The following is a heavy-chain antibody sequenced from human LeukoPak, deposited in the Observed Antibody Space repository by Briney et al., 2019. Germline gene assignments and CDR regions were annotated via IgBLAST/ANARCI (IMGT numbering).Heavy chain of an antibody. D-gene: IGHD2-2*02. J-gene: IGHJ1*01. CDR2: ISYDGSNK. Sequence: PGGSLRLSCAAPGFTFSSYAMHWVRQAPGKGLEWVAVISYDGSNKYYADSVKGRFTISRDNSKNTLYLQMNSLRAEDTAVYYCAKDPGGARGHIVVVPAAISYFQHWGQGTLVTVSS. CDR1: GFTFSSYA. CDR3: AKDPGGARGHIVVVPAAISYFQH. V-gene: IGHV3-30-3*01.